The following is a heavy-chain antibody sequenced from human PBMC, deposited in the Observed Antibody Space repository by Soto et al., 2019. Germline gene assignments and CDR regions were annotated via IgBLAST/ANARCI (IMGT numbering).Heavy chain of an antibody. J-gene: IGHJ4*02. V-gene: IGHV1-18*04. D-gene: IGHD3-10*01. Sequence: APVKVSCKSSGYTFTIYGISCVRQANGQGLEWMGWISAYNGNTNYAQKLQGRVTMTTDTSTSTAYMELRSLRSDDTAVYYCARVVVRGVTLYYFDSWCQGTLVTVS. CDR2: ISAYNGNT. CDR3: ARVVVRGVTLYYFDS. CDR1: GYTFTIYG.